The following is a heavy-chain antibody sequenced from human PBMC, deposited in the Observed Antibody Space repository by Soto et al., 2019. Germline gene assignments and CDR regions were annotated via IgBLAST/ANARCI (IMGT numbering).Heavy chain of an antibody. CDR2: ISAYNGNT. CDR1: GYTFSNYG. V-gene: IGHV1-18*01. Sequence: QVQLVQSGAEVKKPGASVKVSCKASGYTFSNYGFSWVRQAPGQRLEWMGWISAYNGNTNYAQKVQGRVTMTTDTSTGIAYMELRSLRSDDTAVYYCASSFTSSQWRYGMDVWGQGTTVTVSS. D-gene: IGHD2-2*01. J-gene: IGHJ6*02. CDR3: ASSFTSSQWRYGMDV.